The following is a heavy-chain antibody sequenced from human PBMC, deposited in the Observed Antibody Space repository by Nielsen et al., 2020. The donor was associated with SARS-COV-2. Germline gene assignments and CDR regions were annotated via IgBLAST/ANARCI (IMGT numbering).Heavy chain of an antibody. J-gene: IGHJ5*02. CDR3: ARFHRSGFATSGSYSRWFDP. V-gene: IGHV4-34*01. CDR2: INHSGST. Sequence: SETLSLTCAVYGGSFSGYYWSWIRQPPGKGLEWIGEINHSGSTNYNPSPKSRVTISVDTSKNQFSLKLSSVTAADTAVYYCARFHRSGFATSGSYSRWFDPWGQGTLVTVSS. D-gene: IGHD3-10*01. CDR1: GGSFSGYY.